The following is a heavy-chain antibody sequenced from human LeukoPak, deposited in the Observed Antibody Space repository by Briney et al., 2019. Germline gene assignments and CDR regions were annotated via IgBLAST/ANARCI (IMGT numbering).Heavy chain of an antibody. CDR2: ISGSGGST. CDR1: GFTFSSYA. Sequence: GRPLRLSCAASGFTFSSYAMHWVRQAPGKGLEWVSAISGSGGSTYYADSVKGRFTISRDNSKNTLYLQMNSLRAEDAAVYYCAARRASTYYDILTGYYTAWGQGTLVTVSS. D-gene: IGHD3-9*01. J-gene: IGHJ5*02. V-gene: IGHV3-23*01. CDR3: AARRASTYYDILTGYYTA.